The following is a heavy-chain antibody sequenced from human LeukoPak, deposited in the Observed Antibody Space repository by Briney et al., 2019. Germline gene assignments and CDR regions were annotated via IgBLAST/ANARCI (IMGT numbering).Heavy chain of an antibody. Sequence: PSETLSLTCTVSGYSISSGYYWGWIRQPPGKGLEWIGSIYHSGSTYYNPPLKSRVTISVDTSKNQFSLKLSSVTAADTAVYYCARASLHCSSTSCYILYSSGFDYWGRGTLVTVSS. CDR1: GYSISSGYY. D-gene: IGHD2-2*01. CDR3: ARASLHCSSTSCYILYSSGFDY. CDR2: IYHSGST. V-gene: IGHV4-38-2*02. J-gene: IGHJ4*02.